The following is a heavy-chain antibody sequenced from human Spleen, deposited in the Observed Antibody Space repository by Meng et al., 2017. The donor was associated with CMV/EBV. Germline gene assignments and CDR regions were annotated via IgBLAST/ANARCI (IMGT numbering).Heavy chain of an antibody. CDR3: ARVLTGWLELKPYNWFDP. CDR1: IISSSYY. D-gene: IGHD1-7*01. J-gene: IGHJ5*02. Sequence: IISSSYYWGWIRQPPGKGLEWIGSIYYSGNTYYNTSLKSRVIISVDESKNQFSLKLSSVTAADTAVYYCARVLTGWLELKPYNWFDPWGQGTLVTVSS. CDR2: IYYSGNT. V-gene: IGHV4-39*07.